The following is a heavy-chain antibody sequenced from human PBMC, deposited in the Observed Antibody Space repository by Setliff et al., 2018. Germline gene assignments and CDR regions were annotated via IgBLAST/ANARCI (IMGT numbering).Heavy chain of an antibody. D-gene: IGHD3-10*01. Sequence: LSLTCTVSGDSITSNSYHWGWIRQPPGKGLEWIGSIYYSGSTYYNPSLKSRVTISVDTSKNLFSLKLNSVTAADTAVYYCARFPLRVSMVPIWGQGTTVTVSS. CDR1: GDSITSNSYH. V-gene: IGHV4-39*07. J-gene: IGHJ3*02. CDR3: ARFPLRVSMVPI. CDR2: IYYSGST.